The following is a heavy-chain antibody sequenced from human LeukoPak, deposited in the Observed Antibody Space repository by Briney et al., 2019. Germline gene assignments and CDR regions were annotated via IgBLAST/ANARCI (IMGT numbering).Heavy chain of an antibody. CDR2: ISYDATNK. V-gene: IGHV3-30*03. J-gene: IGHJ4*02. CDR1: GFTFSSSD. CDR3: ARDMGRAWYGPPDY. Sequence: QPGRSLRLSCAASGFTFSSSDMHWVRQAPGKGLEWVAVISYDATNKYYADSVKGRFTLSRDNSKNTLYLQMNSLGAEDTAVYFCARDMGRAWYGPPDYWGQGTLVTVSS. D-gene: IGHD6-13*01.